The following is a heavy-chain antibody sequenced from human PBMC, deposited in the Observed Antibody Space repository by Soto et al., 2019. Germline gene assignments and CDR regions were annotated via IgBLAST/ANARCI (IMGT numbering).Heavy chain of an antibody. D-gene: IGHD3-10*01. J-gene: IGHJ4*02. Sequence: EVQLVESGGGLVQPGGSLRLSCAASGFTFSSYWMSWVRQAPGKGLEWVANIKQDGSEKYYVDSVKGRFTISRDNAKNSLYLQMNSLRAEDTAVYYCARVVYGSGSYYGDYWGQGTLVTVSS. CDR1: GFTFSSYW. CDR3: ARVVYGSGSYYGDY. CDR2: IKQDGSEK. V-gene: IGHV3-7*01.